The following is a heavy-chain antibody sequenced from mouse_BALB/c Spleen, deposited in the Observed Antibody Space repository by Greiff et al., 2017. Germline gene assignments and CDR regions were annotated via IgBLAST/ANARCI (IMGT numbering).Heavy chain of an antibody. V-gene: IGHV1-54*01. J-gene: IGHJ4*01. CDR1: GYAFTNYL. CDR2: INPGSGST. Sequence: QVQLQQSGAELVRPGTSVKVSCKASGYAFTNYLIEWVKQRPGQGLEWIGVINPGSGSTNYDEKFKSKATLTVDTSSSTAYMQLSSLTSEDSAVYYCTRRGYYDYYYAMDYWVQGTSVTVSS. CDR3: TRRGYYDYYYAMDY. D-gene: IGHD2-4*01.